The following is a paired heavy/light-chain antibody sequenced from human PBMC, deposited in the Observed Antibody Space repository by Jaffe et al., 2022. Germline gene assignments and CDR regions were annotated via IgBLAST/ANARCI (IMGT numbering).Heavy chain of an antibody. CDR3: ARHGDYYNYGRGDY. Sequence: EVQLVQSGAEVKKPGESLKISCKGSGYSFTSYWIAWVRQMPGKGLEWMGIIYPGNSDIKYSPSFQGQVTISADKSITTAYLQWTSLKASDTAIYYCARHGDYYNYGRGDYWGQGTLVTVSS. V-gene: IGHV5-51*01. CDR1: GYSFTSYW. CDR2: IYPGNSDI. J-gene: IGHJ4*02. D-gene: IGHD4-4*01.
Light chain of an antibody. V-gene: IGLV2-14*03. Sequence: QYALTQPASVSGSPGQSITISCTGTSSDVGGYKYVSWYQQHPGKAPKLMIYDVSNRPSGVSNRFSGSKSGNTASLTISGLQAEDEADYYCSSYTSSSTLTFGGGTKLTVL. CDR3: SSYTSSSTLT. CDR2: DVS. J-gene: IGLJ2*01. CDR1: SSDVGGYKY.